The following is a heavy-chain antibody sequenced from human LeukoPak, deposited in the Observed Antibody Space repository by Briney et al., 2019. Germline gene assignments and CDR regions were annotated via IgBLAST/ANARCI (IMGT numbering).Heavy chain of an antibody. CDR2: INHSGST. J-gene: IGHJ5*02. CDR1: GGSFSGYY. CDR3: ARHRRAWFGELSNWFDP. Sequence: PSETLSLTCAVYGGSFSGYYWSWIHQPPGKGLEGIGEINHSGSTNYNPSLKSRVTISVDTSKNQFSLKLSSVTAADTAVYYCARHRRAWFGELSNWFDPWGQGTLVTVSS. D-gene: IGHD3-10*01. V-gene: IGHV4-34*01.